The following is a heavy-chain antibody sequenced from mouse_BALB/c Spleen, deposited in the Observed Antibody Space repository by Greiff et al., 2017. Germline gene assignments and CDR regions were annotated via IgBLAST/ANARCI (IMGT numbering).Heavy chain of an antibody. CDR3: ARRGGYDGYAMDY. CDR1: GFTFSSYA. Sequence: EVHLVESGGGLVKPGGSLKLSCAASGFTFSSYAMSWVRQTPEKRLEWVATISSGGSYTYYPDSVKGRFTISRDNAKNTLYLQMSSLRSEDTAMYYCARRGGYDGYAMDYWGQGTSVTVSS. V-gene: IGHV5-9-3*01. D-gene: IGHD2-2*01. CDR2: ISSGGSYT. J-gene: IGHJ4*01.